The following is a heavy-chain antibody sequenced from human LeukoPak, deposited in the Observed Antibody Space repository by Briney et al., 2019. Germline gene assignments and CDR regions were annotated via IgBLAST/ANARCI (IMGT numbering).Heavy chain of an antibody. V-gene: IGHV3-48*01. CDR3: ARDRHKYNYDSGGYPPY. CDR2: ISSSSGTI. J-gene: IGHJ4*02. D-gene: IGHD3-22*01. Sequence: PGGSLRLSCAASGFTFSGYAMNWVRQAPGKGLEWVAYISSSSGTIYYTDSVKGRFTISRDNAKNSLYLQMNTLRAEDTAVYYCARDRHKYNYDSGGYPPYWGQGTLVTVSS. CDR1: GFTFSGYA.